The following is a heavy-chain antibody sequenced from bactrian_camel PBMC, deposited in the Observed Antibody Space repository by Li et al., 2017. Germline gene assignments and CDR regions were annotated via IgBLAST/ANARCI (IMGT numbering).Heavy chain of an antibody. CDR3: AADDPDVLAPCTLNTPDFGV. CDR2: IDNSGTA. CDR1: GRSNENYF. Sequence: HVQLVESGGGSVQAGGSLRLSCAISGRSNENYFLAWFRQPPGKEREGVAVIDNSGTATYADSVKGRFTISKENANNTLYLQMNMLEPEDTAMYYCAADDPDVLAPCTLNTPDFGVWGQGTQVTVS. J-gene: IGHJ6*01. D-gene: IGHD1*01. V-gene: IGHV3S55*01.